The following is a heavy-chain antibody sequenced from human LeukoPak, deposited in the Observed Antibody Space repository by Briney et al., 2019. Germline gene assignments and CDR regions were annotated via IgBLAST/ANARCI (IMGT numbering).Heavy chain of an antibody. CDR2: IYPGDSDT. V-gene: IGHV5-51*01. D-gene: IGHD6-19*01. Sequence: AESLKISCKGAGYSFTSYWIGWVRQMPGKGLEWMGIIYPGDSDTRYSPSFQGQVTISADKSISTAYLQWSSLKASDTAMYYCARHVEVAGEGYYMDVWGKGTTATVSS. J-gene: IGHJ6*03. CDR3: ARHVEVAGEGYYMDV. CDR1: GYSFTSYW.